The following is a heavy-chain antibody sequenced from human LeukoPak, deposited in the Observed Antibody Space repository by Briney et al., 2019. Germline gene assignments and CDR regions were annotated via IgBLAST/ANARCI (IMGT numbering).Heavy chain of an antibody. CDR3: ASYTSYCSSTSCAIDY. D-gene: IGHD2-2*01. J-gene: IGHJ4*02. Sequence: ASVKVSCKASGGTSSSYAISWVRQAPGQGLEWMGGIIPIFGTANYAQKFQGRVTITADESTSTAYMEPSSLRSEDTAVYYCASYTSYCSSTSCAIDYWGQGTLVTVSS. V-gene: IGHV1-69*13. CDR1: GGTSSSYA. CDR2: IIPIFGTA.